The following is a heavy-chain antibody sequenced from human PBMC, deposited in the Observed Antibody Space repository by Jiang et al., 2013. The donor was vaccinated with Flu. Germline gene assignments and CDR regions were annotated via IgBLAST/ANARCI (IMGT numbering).Heavy chain of an antibody. CDR1: GASIKSGGYY. CDR2: INYRGTT. Sequence: PGLVKPSQTLSLTCTVSGASIKSGGYYWGWIRQHPGKGLEWIGYINYRGTTYYNPSLKSRVSISVDTSKNHFSLRVSSVTDADTAVYRCAREGYSSTFDFWGQGTLVTVSS. V-gene: IGHV4-31*03. CDR3: AREGYSSTFDF. J-gene: IGHJ4*02. D-gene: IGHD6-13*01.